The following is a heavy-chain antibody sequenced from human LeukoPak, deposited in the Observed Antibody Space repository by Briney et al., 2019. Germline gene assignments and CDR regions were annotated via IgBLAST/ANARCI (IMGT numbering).Heavy chain of an antibody. CDR3: AGHDAGIAARPFDN. J-gene: IGHJ4*02. CDR1: GGSISTYY. D-gene: IGHD6-6*01. Sequence: SETLSPTCTVSGGSISTYYWSWIRRPPGKGLEWIAYIHASGPTNYNPSLKSRITISVDTSKNQFSLKLSSVTAADTAVYYCAGHDAGIAARPFDNWGQGTLVTVSS. CDR2: IHASGPT. V-gene: IGHV4-4*09.